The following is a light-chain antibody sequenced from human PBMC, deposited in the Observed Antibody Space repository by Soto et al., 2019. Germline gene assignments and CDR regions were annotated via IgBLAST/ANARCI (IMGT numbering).Light chain of an antibody. Sequence: DIQMTQSPSTLSASVGDRVTITCRASQSISSWLAWYQQKPGKAPKLLLYKASSLESGVPSRFSGSGSGTEFTLTISSLQPDDFATYYCQQYNSYSPFFGGGTQVEIK. CDR3: QQYNSYSPF. V-gene: IGKV1-5*03. J-gene: IGKJ4*01. CDR2: KAS. CDR1: QSISSW.